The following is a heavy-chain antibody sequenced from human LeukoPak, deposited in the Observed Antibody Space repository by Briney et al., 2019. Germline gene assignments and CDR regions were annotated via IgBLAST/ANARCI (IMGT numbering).Heavy chain of an antibody. J-gene: IGHJ4*02. CDR1: GGSISSYY. CDR3: ARAAHYSGTSDQYSGGWYYFDF. Sequence: SETLSLTCTVSGGSISSYYWSWIRQPPGKGLEWIGYIYYSGSTNYNPSLKSRATISVDMSRKHFFLDLSSVTAADTAVYYCARAAHYSGTSDQYSGGWYYFDFWGQGTLVTVSS. V-gene: IGHV4-59*01. D-gene: IGHD3-10*01. CDR2: IYYSGST.